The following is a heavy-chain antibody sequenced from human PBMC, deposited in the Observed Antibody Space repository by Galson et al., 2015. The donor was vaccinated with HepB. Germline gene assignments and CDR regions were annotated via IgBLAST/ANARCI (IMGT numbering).Heavy chain of an antibody. CDR3: ARLTPLRYCSIISCSAFDY. J-gene: IGHJ4*02. Sequence: QSGAEVKKAGESLKISCKVSGYSFINYWIGWVRQMPGKGLEWMGIIYPGDSDARYSPSFQGQVIFSADESINTAYVQWSSLKASDTALYYCARLTPLRYCSIISCSAFDYWGQGTLVTVSS. CDR1: GYSFINYW. V-gene: IGHV5-51*03. CDR2: IYPGDSDA. D-gene: IGHD2-2*01.